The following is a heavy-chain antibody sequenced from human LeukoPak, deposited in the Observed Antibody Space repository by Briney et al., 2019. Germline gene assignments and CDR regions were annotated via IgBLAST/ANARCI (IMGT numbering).Heavy chain of an antibody. CDR1: GFTFNSYN. V-gene: IGHV3-48*01. D-gene: IGHD5-12*01. Sequence: GGSLRLSCGASGFTFNSYNMNWVRQAPGKGLEWVSYISSSSSIIYYTDSVKGRFAISRDNAKNSLYLQMNSLRAEDTAVYFCARDLKSGSTFQHHYGMDVWGQGTTVTVSS. CDR3: ARDLKSGSTFQHHYGMDV. CDR2: ISSSSSII. J-gene: IGHJ6*02.